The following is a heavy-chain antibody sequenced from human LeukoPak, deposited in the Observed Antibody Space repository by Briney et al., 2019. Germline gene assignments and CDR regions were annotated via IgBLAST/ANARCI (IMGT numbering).Heavy chain of an antibody. CDR3: ARVVATRGRVFDY. Sequence: ASVKVSCKASGYTFTSYDINWVRQATGRGLEWMGWMNPNSGNTGYAQKFQGRVTMTRNTSISTAYMELSSLRSEDTAVYYCARVVATRGRVFDYWGQGTLVTVSS. V-gene: IGHV1-8*01. D-gene: IGHD5-12*01. CDR1: GYTFTSYD. CDR2: MNPNSGNT. J-gene: IGHJ4*02.